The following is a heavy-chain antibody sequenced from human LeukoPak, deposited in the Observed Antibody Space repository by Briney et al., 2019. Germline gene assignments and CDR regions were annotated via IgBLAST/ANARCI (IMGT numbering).Heavy chain of an antibody. D-gene: IGHD1-1*01. CDR2: INPNSGGT. CDR1: GYTFTCYY. J-gene: IGHJ5*02. Sequence: ASVKVSCKSSGYTFTCYYMHWVRQAPGQGLEWMGWINPNSGGTNYAQKFQGRVTMTRDKSISTAYMELSRLRSDDTAVYYCARTARNRVHERHWFDPWGQGTLVTVSS. V-gene: IGHV1-2*02. CDR3: ARTARNRVHERHWFDP.